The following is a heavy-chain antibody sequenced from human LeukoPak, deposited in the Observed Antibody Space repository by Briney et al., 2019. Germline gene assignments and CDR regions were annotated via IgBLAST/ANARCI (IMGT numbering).Heavy chain of an antibody. Sequence: PGGSLSLSCAVSGFTSSSYAMSWVRQAPGKGLEWVSGISGSGDSTYYADSVKGRFTISRDNSKNTLYLQMNSLRAEDTAVYYCAKTGPTVTTPFDYGGQGTLVTVSS. D-gene: IGHD4-17*01. CDR3: AKTGPTVTTPFDY. CDR1: GFTSSSYA. J-gene: IGHJ4*02. V-gene: IGHV3-23*01. CDR2: ISGSGDST.